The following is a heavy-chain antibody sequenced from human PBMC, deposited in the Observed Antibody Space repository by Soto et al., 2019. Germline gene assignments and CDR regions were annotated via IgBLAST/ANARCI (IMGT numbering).Heavy chain of an antibody. CDR2: MNPNSGNT. Sequence: ASVKVSCKASGYTFTSYDINWVRQATGQGLEWMGWMNPNSGNTGYAQKFQGRVTMTRNTSISTAYMELSSLRSEDTAVYYCARVAGCSGGSCYSDFDYWGQGTLVTVSS. CDR3: ARVAGCSGGSCYSDFDY. D-gene: IGHD2-15*01. J-gene: IGHJ4*02. V-gene: IGHV1-8*01. CDR1: GYTFTSYD.